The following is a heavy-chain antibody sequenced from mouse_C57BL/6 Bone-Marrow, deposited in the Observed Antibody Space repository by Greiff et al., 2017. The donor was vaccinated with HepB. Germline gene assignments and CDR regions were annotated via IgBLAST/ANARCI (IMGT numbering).Heavy chain of an antibody. D-gene: IGHD1-1*01. V-gene: IGHV1-19*01. J-gene: IGHJ3*01. CDR2: INPYNGGT. CDR3: ARDYGFAY. CDR1: GYTFTDYY. Sequence: VHVKQSGPVLVKPGASVKMSCKASGYTFTDYYMNWVKQSHGKSLEWIGVINPYNGGTSYNQKFKGKATLTVDKSSSTAYMELNSLTSEDSAVYYCARDYGFAYWGQGTLVTVSA.